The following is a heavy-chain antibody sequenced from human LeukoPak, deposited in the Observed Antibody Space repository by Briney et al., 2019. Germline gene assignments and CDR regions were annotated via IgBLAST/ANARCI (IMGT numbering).Heavy chain of an antibody. D-gene: IGHD3-16*01. CDR3: ARESAPMPIPWFDP. Sequence: KPSETLSLTCTVSGYSISSGYYWGWIRQPPGKGLEWIGSIYHSGSTYYNPSLKSRVTISVDTSKNQFSLKLSSVTAADTAVYYCARESAPMPIPWFDPWGQGTLVTVSS. CDR1: GYSISSGYY. CDR2: IYHSGST. V-gene: IGHV4-38-2*02. J-gene: IGHJ5*02.